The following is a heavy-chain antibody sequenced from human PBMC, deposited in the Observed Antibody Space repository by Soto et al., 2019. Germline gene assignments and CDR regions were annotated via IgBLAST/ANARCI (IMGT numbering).Heavy chain of an antibody. Sequence: EVQLVESGGGLVQPGGSLRLSCAASGFTFSFYWMHWVRQAPGKGLVWVSRIRGDGSSTSYAASLTGRFTISRDNAKNTGYVQPNSLRVEDTAVYYCAIGVSSGWDYYFDYWGQGTLVTVSS. CDR1: GFTFSFYW. CDR3: AIGVSSGWDYYFDY. CDR2: IRGDGSST. D-gene: IGHD6-19*01. V-gene: IGHV3-74*01. J-gene: IGHJ4*02.